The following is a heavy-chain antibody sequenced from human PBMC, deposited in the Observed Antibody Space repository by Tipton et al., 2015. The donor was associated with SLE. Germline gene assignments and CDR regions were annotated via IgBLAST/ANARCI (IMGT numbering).Heavy chain of an antibody. Sequence: TLSLTCTVSGGSISSGGYYWSWIRQHTGKGLEWIGYIYYSGSTYYNPSLQSRVTISVDTSKNQFSLKLSSVTAADTAVYYCARMWRAARGYFDLWGRGTLVTVSS. CDR3: ARMWRAARGYFDL. D-gene: IGHD6-6*01. V-gene: IGHV4-31*03. CDR2: IYYSGST. CDR1: GGSISSGGYY. J-gene: IGHJ2*01.